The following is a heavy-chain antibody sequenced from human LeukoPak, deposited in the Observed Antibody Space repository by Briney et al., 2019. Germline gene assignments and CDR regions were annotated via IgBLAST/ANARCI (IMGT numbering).Heavy chain of an antibody. CDR1: GGSFNGYY. J-gene: IGHJ4*02. CDR2: INHSGST. CDR3: ARGPPRYSYRGLTPGKFDY. D-gene: IGHD5-18*01. Sequence: SETLSLTCAVYGGSFNGYYWSWIRQPPGKGLEWIGEINHSGSTNYNPSLKSRVTISVDTSKDQFSLKLSSVTAADTAVYYCARGPPRYSYRGLTPGKFDYWGQGTLVTVSS. V-gene: IGHV4-34*01.